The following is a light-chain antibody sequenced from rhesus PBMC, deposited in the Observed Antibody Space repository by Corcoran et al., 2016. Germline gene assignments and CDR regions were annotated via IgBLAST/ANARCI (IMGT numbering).Light chain of an antibody. V-gene: IGKV1-25*02. J-gene: IGKJ2*01. CDR3: HQYNSFPCS. CDR2: FAT. Sequence: DIQMTQSPSSVSASVGNRVTIICRASQGISSYLAWYQQKPGKAPNILIYFATHLQSGVPSRFSGDGSGTDFTLTISSLQPEDFATYYCHQYNSFPCSFGQGTKVEIK. CDR1: QGISSY.